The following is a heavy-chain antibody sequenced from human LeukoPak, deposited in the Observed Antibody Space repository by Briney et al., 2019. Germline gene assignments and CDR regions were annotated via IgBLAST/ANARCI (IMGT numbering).Heavy chain of an antibody. D-gene: IGHD5-18*01. Sequence: SETLSLTCTVSGYSISSGYFWGWIRQPPGKGLECIGTIYHSGSTYYNPSLKSRVTISVDTSKNQFSLKLTSVTAADTAVYYCARDLSGVTGYTYGRGIDYWGQGTLVTVSS. CDR1: GYSISSGYF. V-gene: IGHV4-38-2*02. CDR3: ARDLSGVTGYTYGRGIDY. J-gene: IGHJ4*02. CDR2: IYHSGST.